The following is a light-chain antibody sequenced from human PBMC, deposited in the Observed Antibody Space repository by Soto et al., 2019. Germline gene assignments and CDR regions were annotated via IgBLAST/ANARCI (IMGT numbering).Light chain of an antibody. Sequence: FVLTHSPGTLSLSPCERATLSCRASQSLTNSFIAWYQQRPGQAPRLLIYDASSRATGIPDRFSGSGSGTEFTLTISSLQPDDFATYYCQQYDSYPWKFGQGTKVDIK. CDR1: QSLTNSF. CDR2: DAS. V-gene: IGKV3-20*01. J-gene: IGKJ1*01. CDR3: QQYDSYPWK.